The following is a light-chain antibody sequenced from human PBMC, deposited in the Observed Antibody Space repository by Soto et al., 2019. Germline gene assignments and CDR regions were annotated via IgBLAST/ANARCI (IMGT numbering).Light chain of an antibody. V-gene: IGKV1-39*01. CDR2: DAS. J-gene: IGKJ5*01. CDR3: QQSDSTSIT. Sequence: DIQMTQSPSSLSASVGDRVTITCRASQTISTYLNWYQQKPGKAPRLLIYDASSLLSGVPSRFSGSGSGTDFTLTIASLQPEDFSTYYCQQSDSTSITFGQGTRLE. CDR1: QTISTY.